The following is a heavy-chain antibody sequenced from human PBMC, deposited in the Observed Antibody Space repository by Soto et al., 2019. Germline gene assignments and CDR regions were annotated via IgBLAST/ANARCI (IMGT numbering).Heavy chain of an antibody. CDR3: ARVGVLWFGELRWFDP. CDR2: IYYSGST. Sequence: SETLSLTCTVSGGSISSYYWSWIRQPPGKGLEWIGYIYYSGSTNYNPSLKSRVTISVDTSKNQFSLKLSSVTAADTAVYYCARVGVLWFGELRWFDPWGQGTLVTVSS. D-gene: IGHD3-10*01. J-gene: IGHJ5*02. CDR1: GGSISSYY. V-gene: IGHV4-59*01.